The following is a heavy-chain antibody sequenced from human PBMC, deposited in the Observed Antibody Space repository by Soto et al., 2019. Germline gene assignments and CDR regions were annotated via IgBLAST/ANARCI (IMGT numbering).Heavy chain of an antibody. Sequence: ASVKVSCKSSGYAFTGYYIHWVRQAPGQGLEWMGWINPNSGDTNYAQKFQGRVTMTRDTSFSTAYMELSSLRSDDTAVYYCATRYTYVHFWGQGPFVTVYS. D-gene: IGHD5-18*01. V-gene: IGHV1-2*02. J-gene: IGHJ4*02. CDR3: ATRYTYVHF. CDR2: INPNSGDT. CDR1: GYAFTGYY.